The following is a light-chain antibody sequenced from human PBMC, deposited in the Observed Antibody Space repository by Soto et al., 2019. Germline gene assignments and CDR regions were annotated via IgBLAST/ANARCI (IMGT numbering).Light chain of an antibody. CDR3: QQYNNWPTYT. J-gene: IGKJ2*01. CDR2: GAS. V-gene: IGKV3-15*01. CDR1: QSVSSN. Sequence: EIVMTQSPATMSVSPGERATLSCRASQSVSSNLAWYQQKPGQAPRLLIYGASTRATGIPARFSGSGSGTGFTLTISSLQSEAFAVYYCQQYNNWPTYTFGQGTKLEIK.